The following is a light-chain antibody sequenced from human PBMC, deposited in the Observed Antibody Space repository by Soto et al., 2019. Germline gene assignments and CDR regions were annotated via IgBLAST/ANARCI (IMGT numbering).Light chain of an antibody. CDR2: ASS. CDR1: SSDVGSYNY. J-gene: IGLJ1*01. CDR3: SSYTSGTTLYV. V-gene: IGLV2-14*01. Sequence: QSALTQPASVSGSPGQSIIISCTGTSSDVGSYNYVSWYQHHPGKAPRLIIHASSNRPSGVSHRFSGSRSGNTASLTISGLQAEDEADYYCSSYTSGTTLYVFGTGTKVTVL.